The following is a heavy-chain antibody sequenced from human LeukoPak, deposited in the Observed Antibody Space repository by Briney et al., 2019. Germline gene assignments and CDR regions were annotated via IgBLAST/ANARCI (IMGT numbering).Heavy chain of an antibody. CDR1: GGSISSYY. CDR3: ARGIAVAGRAFDI. CDR2: IYYSGST. V-gene: IGHV4-59*01. J-gene: IGHJ3*02. Sequence: PSETLSLTCTVSGGSISSYYWSWIRQPPGKGLEWIGYIYYSGSTNYNPSLKSRVTISVDTSKNQFSLKLCSVTAADTAVYYCARGIAVAGRAFDIWGQGTMVTVSS. D-gene: IGHD6-19*01.